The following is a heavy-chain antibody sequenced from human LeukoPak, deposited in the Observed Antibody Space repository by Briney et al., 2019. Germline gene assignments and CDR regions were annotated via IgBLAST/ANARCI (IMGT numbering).Heavy chain of an antibody. CDR2: ISGSGGST. D-gene: IGHD3-22*01. CDR3: AREWDYYDSSGYFDY. J-gene: IGHJ4*02. V-gene: IGHV3-23*01. CDR1: GFTFSSYA. Sequence: GGSLRLSCAASGFTFSSYAMSWVRQAPGKGLEWVSAISGSGGSTYYADSVKGRFTISRDNAKNSLYLRMNSLRAGDTAVYYCAREWDYYDSSGYFDYWGQGTLVTVSS.